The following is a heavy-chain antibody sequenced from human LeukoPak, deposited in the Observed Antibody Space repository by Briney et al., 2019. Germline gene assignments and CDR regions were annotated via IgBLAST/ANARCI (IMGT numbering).Heavy chain of an antibody. CDR2: ISYDGSNK. CDR3: AKVSGSYPQNWFDP. J-gene: IGHJ5*02. Sequence: GGSLRLSCAASGFTFSSYGMHWVRQAPGKGLEWVAVISYDGSNKYYADSVKGRFAISRDNSKNTLYLQMNSLRAEDTAVYYCAKVSGSYPQNWFDPWGQGTLVTVSS. D-gene: IGHD1-26*01. V-gene: IGHV3-30*18. CDR1: GFTFSSYG.